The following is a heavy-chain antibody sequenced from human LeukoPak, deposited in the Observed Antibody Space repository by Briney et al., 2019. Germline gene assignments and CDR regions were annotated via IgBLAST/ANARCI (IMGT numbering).Heavy chain of an antibody. V-gene: IGHV1-2*02. Sequence: ASVKVSCKASGYTFTDYYMHWVRQAPGQGLEWMGWINPNSGGTNYAQKFQGRVTMTRNTSISTAYMELSSLRSEDTAVYYCARADGGWYSYYYYYMDVWGKGTTVTVSS. CDR2: INPNSGGT. D-gene: IGHD6-19*01. CDR3: ARADGGWYSYYYYYMDV. J-gene: IGHJ6*03. CDR1: GYTFTDYY.